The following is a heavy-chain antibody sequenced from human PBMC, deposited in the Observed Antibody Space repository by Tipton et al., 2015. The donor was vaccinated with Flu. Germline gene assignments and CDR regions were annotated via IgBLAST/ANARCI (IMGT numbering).Heavy chain of an antibody. CDR1: GYTFSDYY. V-gene: IGHV1-46*01. D-gene: IGHD6-19*01. CDR2: INPSGGST. CDR3: ARDGAVAGHFDY. J-gene: IGHJ4*02. Sequence: QLVQSGAEVRKPGASVKISCKASGYTFSDYYLNWVRRAPGQGLEWMGIINPSGGSTSYAQKFQGRVTMTRDTSTSTVYMELSSLRSEDTAVYYCARDGAVAGHFDYWGQGTLVTVSS.